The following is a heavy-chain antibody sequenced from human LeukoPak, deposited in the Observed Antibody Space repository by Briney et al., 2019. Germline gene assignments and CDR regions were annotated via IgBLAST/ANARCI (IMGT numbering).Heavy chain of an antibody. Sequence: GGSLRLSCAASGFTFSSYAMHWVRQAPGKGLEWVAVISYDGSNKYYADSVKGRFTISRDNSKNTLYLQMNSLRAEDTAVYYCARGAPGYYDSSGNYFDYWGQGTLVTVSS. CDR2: ISYDGSNK. CDR1: GFTFSSYA. D-gene: IGHD3-22*01. V-gene: IGHV3-30*04. J-gene: IGHJ4*02. CDR3: ARGAPGYYDSSGNYFDY.